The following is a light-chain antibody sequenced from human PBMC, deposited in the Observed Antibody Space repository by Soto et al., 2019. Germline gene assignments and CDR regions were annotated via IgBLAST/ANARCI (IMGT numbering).Light chain of an antibody. J-gene: IGLJ1*01. V-gene: IGLV1-40*01. CDR3: QSYDRSLSGSSV. CDR1: SSNIGAGYD. Sequence: QSALTQPPSVSGAPGQRVTISCTGSSSNIGAGYDVHWYQQLPGTAPKLLIYGNSNRPSGVPDRFSGSKSGTSASLAITGLQAEDEADYYCQSYDRSLSGSSVFGTGTKVTVL. CDR2: GNS.